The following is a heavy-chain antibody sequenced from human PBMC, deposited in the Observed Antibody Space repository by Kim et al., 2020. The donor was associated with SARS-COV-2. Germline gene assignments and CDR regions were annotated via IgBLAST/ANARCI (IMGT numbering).Heavy chain of an antibody. V-gene: IGHV3-9*01. CDR3: AKDIGIVYSYGQFDY. Sequence: DSVKGRFTISRDNAKNSLYLQMNSLRAEDTALYYCAKDIGIVYSYGQFDYWGQGTLVTVSS. D-gene: IGHD5-18*01. J-gene: IGHJ4*02.